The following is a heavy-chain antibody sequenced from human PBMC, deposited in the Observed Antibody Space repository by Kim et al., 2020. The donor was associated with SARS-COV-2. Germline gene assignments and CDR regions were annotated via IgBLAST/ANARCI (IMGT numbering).Heavy chain of an antibody. J-gene: IGHJ6*02. CDR1: GYTFTSYG. CDR2: ISAYNGNT. Sequence: ASVKVSCKASGYTFTSYGISWVRQAPGQGLEWMGWISAYNGNTNYAQKLQGRVTMTTDTSTSTAYMELRSLRSDDTAVYYCARVLSRSQQLKVLGVYAYYYYYGMDVWGQGTTVTVSS. CDR3: ARVLSRSQQLKVLGVYAYYYYYGMDV. D-gene: IGHD6-13*01. V-gene: IGHV1-18*01.